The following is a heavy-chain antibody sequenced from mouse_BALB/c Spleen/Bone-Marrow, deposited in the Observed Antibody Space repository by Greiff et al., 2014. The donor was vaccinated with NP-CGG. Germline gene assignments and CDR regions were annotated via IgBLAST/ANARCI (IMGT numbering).Heavy chain of an antibody. D-gene: IGHD1-2*01. CDR3: ARGDYGYHWYFDV. CDR1: GYNFTTHW. J-gene: IGHJ1*01. Sequence: QVQLKQSGAELARPGASVKLSCKASGYNFTTHWMQWVKQRPGQGLEWIGAIYPGDGDTRYTQKFKGKATLTADKSSSTTYMQLSDLASEDSAVCYCARGDYGYHWYFDVWGAGTTVTVSS. CDR2: IYPGDGDT. V-gene: IGHV1-87*01.